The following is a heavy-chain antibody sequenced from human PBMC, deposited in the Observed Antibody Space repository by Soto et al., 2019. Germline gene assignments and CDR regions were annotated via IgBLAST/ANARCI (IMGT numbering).Heavy chain of an antibody. CDR2: INPNSGGT. CDR3: ASDLREKFDY. J-gene: IGHJ4*02. CDR1: GYTFTGYY. Sequence: ASVKVSCKAAGYTFTGYYMHWVRQAPGQGLEWMGWINPNSGGTNYAQKIQGRVTMTRDTSISTACMELSRLRSDDTAVYYCASDLREKFDYWGQGTRVIVSS. V-gene: IGHV1-2*02.